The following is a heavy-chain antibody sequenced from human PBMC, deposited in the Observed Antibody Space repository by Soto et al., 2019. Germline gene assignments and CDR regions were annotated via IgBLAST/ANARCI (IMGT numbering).Heavy chain of an antibody. V-gene: IGHV1-3*01. J-gene: IGHJ4*02. CDR1: GDTFSFYT. CDR2: VNPTVSKT. CDR3: ARDLSLDY. Sequence: ASVKVSCKASGDTFSFYTINWVRQAPGLGLEWMGRVNPTVSKTKYAQKFQGRVTITRDTSASTAYMELSSLRSEDTAVYYCARDLSLDYWGQGTLVTVSS.